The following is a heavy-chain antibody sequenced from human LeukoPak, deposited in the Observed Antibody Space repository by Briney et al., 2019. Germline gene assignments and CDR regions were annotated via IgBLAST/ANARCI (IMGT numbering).Heavy chain of an antibody. J-gene: IGHJ4*02. V-gene: IGHV3-30-3*01. CDR3: ARDRTLDYYDSSGYYCGYFDY. D-gene: IGHD3-22*01. CDR1: GFTFSSYA. CDR2: ISYDGSNK. Sequence: PGRSLRLSCAASGFTFSSYAMHWVRQAPGKGLEWVAVISYDGSNKYYADSMKGRFTISRDNSKNTLYLQMNSLRAEDTAVYYCARDRTLDYYDSSGYYCGYFDYWGQGTLVTVSS.